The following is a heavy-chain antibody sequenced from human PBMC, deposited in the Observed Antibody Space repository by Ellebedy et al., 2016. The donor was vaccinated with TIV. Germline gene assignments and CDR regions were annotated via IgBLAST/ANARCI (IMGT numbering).Heavy chain of an antibody. CDR1: GFSFSTYW. J-gene: IGHJ6*02. CDR2: IDATGTTT. CDR3: ARDVGVAYGMDV. V-gene: IGHV3-74*01. D-gene: IGHD1-26*01. Sequence: GGSLRLXXVASGFSFSTYWMHWVRQVPGKGLVWVSRIDATGTTTHYADSVKGRFTISRDDAQNSLYLQMNSLRAEDTALYYCARDVGVAYGMDVWGQGTTVTVSS.